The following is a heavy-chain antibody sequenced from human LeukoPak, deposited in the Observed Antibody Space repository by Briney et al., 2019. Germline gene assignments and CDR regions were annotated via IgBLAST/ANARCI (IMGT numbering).Heavy chain of an antibody. CDR3: ASERYYYGSSGYYHLYYFDY. CDR2: IYYSGST. D-gene: IGHD3-22*01. V-gene: IGHV4-39*01. CDR1: GGSISSSSYY. J-gene: IGHJ4*02. Sequence: PSETLSLTCTVSGGSISSSSYYWGWIRQPPGKGLEWIGSIYYSGSTYYNPSLKSRVTISVDTSKHQFSLKLSSVTAADTAVYYCASERYYYGSSGYYHLYYFDYWGQGTLVTVSS.